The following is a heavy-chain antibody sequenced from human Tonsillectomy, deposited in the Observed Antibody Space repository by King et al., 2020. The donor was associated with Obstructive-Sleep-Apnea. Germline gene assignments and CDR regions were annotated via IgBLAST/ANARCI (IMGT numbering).Heavy chain of an antibody. Sequence: VQLVESGAEVKKPGESLRISCKGSGYIFSNYWISWVRQMPGKGLEWMGKIDLSDSYTNFSPSFQGHVTISADKSISTAYLQWSSLKASDTAMYYCARHTGPYCGGDCSEKLDYWGQGTLVTVSS. CDR3: ARHTGPYCGGDCSEKLDY. J-gene: IGHJ4*02. V-gene: IGHV5-10-1*03. CDR2: IDLSDSYT. D-gene: IGHD2-21*01. CDR1: GYIFSNYW.